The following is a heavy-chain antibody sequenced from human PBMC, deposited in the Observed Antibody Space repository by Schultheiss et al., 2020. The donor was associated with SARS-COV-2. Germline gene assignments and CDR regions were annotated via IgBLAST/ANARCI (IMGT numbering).Heavy chain of an antibody. D-gene: IGHD2-2*01. V-gene: IGHV4-39*07. CDR2: INHSGST. CDR3: ARSPSPGSRDY. J-gene: IGHJ4*02. Sequence: SQTLSLTCTVSGGSISSSSYYWGWIRQPPGKGLEWIGEINHSGSTNYNPSLKSRVTISVDTSKNQFSLKLSSVTAADTAVYYCARSPSPGSRDYWGQGTLVTVSS. CDR1: GGSISSSSYY.